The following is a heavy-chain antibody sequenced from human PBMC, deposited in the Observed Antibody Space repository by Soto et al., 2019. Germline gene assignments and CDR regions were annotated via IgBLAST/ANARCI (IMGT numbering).Heavy chain of an antibody. J-gene: IGHJ5*02. CDR2: IIPIFGTA. V-gene: IGHV1-69*13. CDR1: GGTFSSYA. CDR3: ASKSEGYCSGGSCYWFDP. Sequence: SVKVSCKASGGTFSSYAISWVRQAPGQGLEWMGGIIPIFGTANYAQKFQGRVTITADESTSTAYMELSSLRSEDTAVYYCASKSEGYCSGGSCYWFDPWGQGTLVTVSS. D-gene: IGHD2-15*01.